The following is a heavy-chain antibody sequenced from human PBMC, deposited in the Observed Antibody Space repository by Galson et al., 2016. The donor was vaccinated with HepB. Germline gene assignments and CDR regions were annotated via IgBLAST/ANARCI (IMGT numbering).Heavy chain of an antibody. V-gene: IGHV3-23*01. CDR2: TNAGGGST. J-gene: IGHJ4*02. D-gene: IGHD2-15*01. CDR1: GFTFRTYT. CDR3: AKDRYCGSGACSWSYFDL. Sequence: SLSISCAASGFTFRTYTMSWVRQAPVKGLEWVSGTNAGGGSTYYANSVKGRLTLSRDNRKNMVYLQIHSLRVEDTAVYFCAKDRYCGSGACSWSYFDLWGPGIQVTVSS.